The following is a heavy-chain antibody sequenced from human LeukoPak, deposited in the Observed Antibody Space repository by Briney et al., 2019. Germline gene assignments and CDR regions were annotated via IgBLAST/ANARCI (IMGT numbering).Heavy chain of an antibody. CDR2: IYYSGST. Sequence: SETLSLTCTVSGGSVSSGSYYWSWIRQPPGKGLEWIGYIYYSGSTNYNPSLKSRVTISVDTSKNQFSLKLSSVTTADTAVYYCARYVDTSMLRTYYFDFWGQGALVTVSS. D-gene: IGHD5-18*01. CDR3: ARYVDTSMLRTYYFDF. V-gene: IGHV4-61*01. CDR1: GGSVSSGSYY. J-gene: IGHJ4*02.